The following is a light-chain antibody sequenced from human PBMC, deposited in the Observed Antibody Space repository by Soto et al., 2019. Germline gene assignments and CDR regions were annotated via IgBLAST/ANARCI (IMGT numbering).Light chain of an antibody. CDR1: QSVSSY. CDR3: QQLSNWPGT. V-gene: IGKV3-11*01. CDR2: DAS. Sequence: EIVLTQSPATLSLSPGERATLSCRASQSVSSYLAWYQQKPGQAPRLLIYDASNRATGIPARFSGSGSGTDFTLTISSLEPEDFALYYCQQLSNWPGTFGQGTKLEIK. J-gene: IGKJ2*01.